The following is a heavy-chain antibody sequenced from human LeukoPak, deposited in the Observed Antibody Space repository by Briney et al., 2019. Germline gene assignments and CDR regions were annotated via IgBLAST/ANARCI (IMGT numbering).Heavy chain of an antibody. V-gene: IGHV1-69*06. CDR1: GGTFSSYA. Sequence: SVKVSCKASGGTFSSYAISWVRQAPGQGLEWMGGIIPIFGTANYAQKFQGRVTITADKSTSTAYMELSSLRSEDTAVYYCARAPCRIGYNCVGDYFDYWGQGTLVTVSS. CDR2: IIPIFGTA. D-gene: IGHD5-24*01. CDR3: ARAPCRIGYNCVGDYFDY. J-gene: IGHJ4*02.